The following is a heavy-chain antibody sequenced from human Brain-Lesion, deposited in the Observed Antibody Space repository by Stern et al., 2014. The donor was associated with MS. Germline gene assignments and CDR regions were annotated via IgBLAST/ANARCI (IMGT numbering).Heavy chain of an antibody. CDR3: ARGRVVPGFQYYATDV. V-gene: IGHV4-61*02. D-gene: IGHD2-2*01. CDR1: GGSISSGGYY. J-gene: IGHJ6*02. Sequence: QVQLVQSGPGLVKPSQTLSLSCTVSGGSISSGGYYWSWIRQPAGKGLEWIGRIFNSGSTSYNPSLNSLVPKPIDTSKNQFPLRLTSMTAADTAVYYCARGRVVPGFQYYATDVWGQGTTVIVSS. CDR2: IFNSGST.